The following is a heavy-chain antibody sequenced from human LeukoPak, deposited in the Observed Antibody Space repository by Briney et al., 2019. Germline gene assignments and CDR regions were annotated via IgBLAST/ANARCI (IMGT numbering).Heavy chain of an antibody. CDR3: ARASGGVIGAAGTNYYYGMDV. D-gene: IGHD6-13*01. Sequence: ASVKVSCKASGGAFSSYAISWVRQAPGQGLEWMGRIIPILGIANYAQKFQGRVTITADKSTSTAYMELSSLRSEDTAVYYCARASGGVIGAAGTNYYYGMDVWGQGTTVTVSS. V-gene: IGHV1-69*04. J-gene: IGHJ6*02. CDR2: IIPILGIA. CDR1: GGAFSSYA.